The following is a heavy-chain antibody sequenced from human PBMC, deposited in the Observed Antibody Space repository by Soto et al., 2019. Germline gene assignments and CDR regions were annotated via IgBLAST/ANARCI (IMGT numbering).Heavy chain of an antibody. J-gene: IGHJ6*02. Sequence: GGSLRLSCAASGFTFSSYDMHWVRQATGKGLEWVSAIGTAGDTYYPGSVKGRFTISRENAKNSLYLQMNSLRAEDTAVYYCARGLTVRGPETKDGMDVWGQGTTVTVSS. V-gene: IGHV3-13*01. CDR2: IGTAGDT. D-gene: IGHD3-10*01. CDR1: GFTFSSYD. CDR3: ARGLTVRGPETKDGMDV.